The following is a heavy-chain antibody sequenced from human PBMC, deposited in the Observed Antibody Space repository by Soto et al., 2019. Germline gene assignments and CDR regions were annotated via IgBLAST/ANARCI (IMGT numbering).Heavy chain of an antibody. CDR1: GHTFTSYY. V-gene: IGHV1-46*04. CDR2: INPTGDAT. J-gene: IGHJ5*02. D-gene: IGHD3-10*01. Sequence: QVQVVQSGAEVREPGASAKLSCKASGHTFTSYYVHWVRQAPGQGLEWMGAINPTGDATSYAQRLQGRVTMTKDVSTSTVYMELSSLTSDDTAIYYCARELSGTGWFDPWGQRTLVTVAS. CDR3: ARELSGTGWFDP.